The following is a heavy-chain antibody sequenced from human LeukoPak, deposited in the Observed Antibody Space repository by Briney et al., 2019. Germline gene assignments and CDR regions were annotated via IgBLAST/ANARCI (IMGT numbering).Heavy chain of an antibody. CDR2: TYYKSTWYN. CDR1: GDSVSPNA. D-gene: IGHD3-22*01. J-gene: IGHJ4*02. Sequence: SQTLSLTCDISGDSVSPNAWTWIRQSPLRGLEWLGRTYYKSTWYNEYALSLRGRITINPDTSKNQFSLHLTSVTPDDTAVYFCARDIVAGCDSWGQGTLVTVSS. CDR3: ARDIVAGCDS. V-gene: IGHV6-1*01.